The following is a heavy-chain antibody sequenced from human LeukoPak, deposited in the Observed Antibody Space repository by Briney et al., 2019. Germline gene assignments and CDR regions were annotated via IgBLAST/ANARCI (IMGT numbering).Heavy chain of an antibody. CDR3: AHAPGGWFDP. V-gene: IGHV4-39*07. CDR1: GGSISSSSYY. D-gene: IGHD2-2*01. CDR2: IYYSGST. Sequence: PSETLSLTCTVSGGSISSSSYYWGWIRQPPGKGLEWIGSIYYSGSTHYNPSLKSRVTISVDTSKNQFSLKPSSVTAADTAVYYCAHAPGGWFDPWGQGTLVTVSS. J-gene: IGHJ5*02.